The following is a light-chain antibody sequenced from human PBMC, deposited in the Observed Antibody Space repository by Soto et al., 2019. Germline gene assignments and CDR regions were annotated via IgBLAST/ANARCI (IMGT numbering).Light chain of an antibody. CDR2: GAT. CDR3: QKYNKWPLT. V-gene: IGKV3-15*01. CDR1: QSIGSN. Sequence: EIVMTQSPATLSVSPGERATLSCRASQSIGSNLAWYQQRPGQSPRLLIYGATTRATGVPARFSGSGSGTEFTLTISSLKSEDFAAYYCQKYNKWPLTFGQGTRLEIK. J-gene: IGKJ5*01.